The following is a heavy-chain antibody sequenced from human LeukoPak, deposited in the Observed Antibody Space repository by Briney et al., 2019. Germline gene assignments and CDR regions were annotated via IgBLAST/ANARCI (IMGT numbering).Heavy chain of an antibody. J-gene: IGHJ6*02. V-gene: IGHV4-59*01. Sequence: SETLSLTCTVSGGSISSYYWSWIRQPPGKGLEWIGYIYYSGSTNYNPSLKSRVTISVDTSKNQFSLKLSSVTAADTAVYYCARDGGERYYYYYGMDVWGQGTTVTVSS. D-gene: IGHD2-21*01. CDR2: IYYSGST. CDR1: GGSISSYY. CDR3: ARDGGERYYYYYGMDV.